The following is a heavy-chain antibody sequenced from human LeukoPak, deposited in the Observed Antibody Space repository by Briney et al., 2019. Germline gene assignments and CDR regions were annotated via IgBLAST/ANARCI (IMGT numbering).Heavy chain of an antibody. V-gene: IGHV1-69*13. Sequence: ASVKVSCKASGGTFSSYAISWVRQAPGQGLEWMGGIIPISGTANYAQKFQGRVTITADESTSTAYMELSSLRSEDTAVYYCARVPYYDSSGYYSGNDYWGQGTLVTVSS. J-gene: IGHJ4*02. CDR3: ARVPYYDSSGYYSGNDY. D-gene: IGHD3-22*01. CDR2: IIPISGTA. CDR1: GGTFSSYA.